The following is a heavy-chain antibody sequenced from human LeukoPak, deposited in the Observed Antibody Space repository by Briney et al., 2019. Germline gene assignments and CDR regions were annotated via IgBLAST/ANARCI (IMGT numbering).Heavy chain of an antibody. Sequence: TLSLTCTVSGGSLSSRGSYWSWPRQHPGKGLEWIGFIYYGGTTYYNPSPKSRATISVHTSKDHVSLKLISVAGADTAMYYCARGTGGAASADFDPWGQGALVTVSS. V-gene: IGHV4-31*03. J-gene: IGHJ5*02. CDR3: ARGTGGAASADFDP. D-gene: IGHD6-13*01. CDR1: GGSLSSRGSY. CDR2: IYYGGTT.